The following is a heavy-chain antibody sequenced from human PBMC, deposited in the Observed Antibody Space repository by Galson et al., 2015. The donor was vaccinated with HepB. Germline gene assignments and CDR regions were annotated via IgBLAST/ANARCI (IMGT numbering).Heavy chain of an antibody. CDR3: AKDVSTSSVWYFDL. CDR2: ISGIGDST. D-gene: IGHD2/OR15-2a*01. CDR1: GFTFRTYA. J-gene: IGHJ2*01. Sequence: SLRLSCAASGFTFRTYAMSWVRQAPGKGLEWVSGISGIGDSTYYADSVKGRFTISRDNSKNTLFLQMNSLRAEDTAVYYCAKDVSTSSVWYFDLWGRGTLVTVSS. V-gene: IGHV3-23*01.